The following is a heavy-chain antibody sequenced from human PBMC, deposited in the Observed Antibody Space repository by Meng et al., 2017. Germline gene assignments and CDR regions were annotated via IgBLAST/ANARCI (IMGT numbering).Heavy chain of an antibody. D-gene: IGHD2-15*01. Sequence: GESLKISCAASGFTVSSNYMSWVRQAPGKGLEWVANIKQDGSEKYYVDSVKGRFTISRDNAKNSLYLQMNSLRAEDTAVYYCARDHSPLYCSGGSCYSGNFDYWGQGTLVTVSS. CDR3: ARDHSPLYCSGGSCYSGNFDY. CDR2: IKQDGSEK. V-gene: IGHV3-7*01. CDR1: GFTVSSNY. J-gene: IGHJ4*02.